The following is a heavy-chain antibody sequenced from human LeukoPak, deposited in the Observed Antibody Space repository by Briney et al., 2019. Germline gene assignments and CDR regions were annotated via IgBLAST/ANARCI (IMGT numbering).Heavy chain of an antibody. CDR1: GGSISSYY. V-gene: IGHV4-59*12. J-gene: IGHJ5*02. CDR3: ARGGGYSGYGSNWFDP. D-gene: IGHD5-12*01. CDR2: IYYSGST. Sequence: SETLSLTCTVSGGSISSYYWSWIRQPPGKGLEWIGYIYYSGSTNYNPSLKSRVTISVDTSKNQFSLKLSSVTAADTAVYYCARGGGYSGYGSNWFDPWGQGTLVTVSS.